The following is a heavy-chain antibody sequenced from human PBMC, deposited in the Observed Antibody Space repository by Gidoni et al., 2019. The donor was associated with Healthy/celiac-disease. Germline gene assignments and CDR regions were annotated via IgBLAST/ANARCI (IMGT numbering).Heavy chain of an antibody. CDR2: IYYRGST. Sequence: QVQLQASVPGLVTPSETLSLTVTASGASISSYYWSWIRQPPGKGLEWIVYIYYRGSTNYNPSLKSRVNISVDTSKNQFSLKLSSVTAADKAVYYCARGGVDFWSGYYVYWGQGTLVTVAS. V-gene: IGHV4-59*01. CDR1: GASISSYY. J-gene: IGHJ4*02. CDR3: ARGGVDFWSGYYVY. D-gene: IGHD3-3*01.